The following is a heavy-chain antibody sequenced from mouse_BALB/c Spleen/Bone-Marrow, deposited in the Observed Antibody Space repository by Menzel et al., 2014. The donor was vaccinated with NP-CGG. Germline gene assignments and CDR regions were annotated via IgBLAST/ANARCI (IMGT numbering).Heavy chain of an antibody. CDR1: GFNIKDIY. CDR3: ARDYGPFDY. J-gene: IGHJ2*01. D-gene: IGHD1-2*01. Sequence: EVQLQQSGAELVKPGASVKLSCTASGFNIKDIYMHWVKQRPKQGLEWIGRIDPANGDTKYDPKFQGKATITADTSSNTAYLQLSSLTSEDTAVYYCARDYGPFDYWGQGTTLTVSS. CDR2: IDPANGDT. V-gene: IGHV14-3*02.